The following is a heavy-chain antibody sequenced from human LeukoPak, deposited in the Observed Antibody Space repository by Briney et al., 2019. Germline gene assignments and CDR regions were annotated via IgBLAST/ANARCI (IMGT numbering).Heavy chain of an antibody. D-gene: IGHD6-19*01. Sequence: SVKVSCKASGGTFSSYAISWVRQAPGQGLEWMGRIIPIFGTANYAQKFQGRVTITTDEFTSTAYMELSSLRSEDTAVYYCASSVAGKGDWFDPWGQGTLVTVSS. CDR2: IIPIFGTA. CDR3: ASSVAGKGDWFDP. CDR1: GGTFSSYA. J-gene: IGHJ5*02. V-gene: IGHV1-69*05.